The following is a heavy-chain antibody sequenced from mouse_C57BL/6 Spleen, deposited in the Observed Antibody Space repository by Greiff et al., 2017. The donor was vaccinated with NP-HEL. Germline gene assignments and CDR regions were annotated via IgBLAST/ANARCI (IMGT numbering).Heavy chain of an antibody. CDR1: GFTFSSYA. CDR2: ISDGGSYT. D-gene: IGHD2-2*01. CDR3: ARVSTMVKGFAY. V-gene: IGHV5-4*03. J-gene: IGHJ3*01. Sequence: DVKLVESGGGLVKPGGSLKLSCAASGFTFSSYAMSWVRQTPEKRLEWVATISDGGSYTYYPDNVKGRFTISRDNAKNNLYLQMSHLKSEDTAMYYCARVSTMVKGFAYWGQGTLVTVSA.